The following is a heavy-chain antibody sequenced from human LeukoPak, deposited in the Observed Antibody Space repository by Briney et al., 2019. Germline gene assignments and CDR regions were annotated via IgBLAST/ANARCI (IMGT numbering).Heavy chain of an antibody. CDR3: ARRANYGDSTWHRYYYYYYMDV. D-gene: IGHD4-17*01. CDR1: GYTFTGYY. CDR2: INPNSGGT. Sequence: ASVKVSCKASGYTFTGYYMHWVRQAPGQGLEWMGWINPNSGGTNYAQKFQGRVTMTRDTSISTAYMELSRLRSDDTAVYYCARRANYGDSTWHRYYYYYYMDVWGKGTTVTISS. J-gene: IGHJ6*03. V-gene: IGHV1-2*02.